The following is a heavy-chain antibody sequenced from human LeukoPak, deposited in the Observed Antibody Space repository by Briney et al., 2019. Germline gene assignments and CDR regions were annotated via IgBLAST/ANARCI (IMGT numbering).Heavy chain of an antibody. Sequence: SETLSLTCTVSGGSISSSSYYWGWIRQPPGKGLEWIGSIYYSGSTYYNPSLKSRVTMSVDTSKNQFSLKLSSVTAADTAVYYCARGTYYYDSSGYLPFDYWGQGTLVTVSS. D-gene: IGHD3-22*01. CDR2: IYYSGST. J-gene: IGHJ4*02. CDR1: GGSISSSSYY. CDR3: ARGTYYYDSSGYLPFDY. V-gene: IGHV4-39*07.